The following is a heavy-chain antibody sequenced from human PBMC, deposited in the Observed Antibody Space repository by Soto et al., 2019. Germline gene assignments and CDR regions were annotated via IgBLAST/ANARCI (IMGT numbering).Heavy chain of an antibody. CDR1: GGSISSGGYY. CDR3: ARDLGTMVRGHWFDP. D-gene: IGHD3-10*01. V-gene: IGHV4-31*03. CDR2: IYYSGST. J-gene: IGHJ5*02. Sequence: PSETLSLTCTVSGGSISSGGYYWSWIRQHPGKGLEWIGYIYYSGSTYYNPSLKSRVTISVDTSKNQFSLKLSSVTAADTALYYCARDLGTMVRGHWFDPWGQGTLVTVSS.